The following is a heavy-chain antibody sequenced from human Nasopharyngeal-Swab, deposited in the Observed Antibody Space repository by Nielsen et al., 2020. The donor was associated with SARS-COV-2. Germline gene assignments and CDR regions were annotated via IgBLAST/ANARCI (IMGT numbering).Heavy chain of an antibody. J-gene: IGHJ6*02. CDR1: GFTFDDYA. V-gene: IGHV3-9*01. D-gene: IGHD6-19*01. Sequence: SLKISCAASGFTFDDYAMHWVWQAPGKGLEWVSGISWNSGSIGYADSVKGRFTISRDNAKNSLYLQMNSLRAEDTALYYCAKDSSGWYDDYGMDVWGQGTTVTVSS. CDR2: ISWNSGSI. CDR3: AKDSSGWYDDYGMDV.